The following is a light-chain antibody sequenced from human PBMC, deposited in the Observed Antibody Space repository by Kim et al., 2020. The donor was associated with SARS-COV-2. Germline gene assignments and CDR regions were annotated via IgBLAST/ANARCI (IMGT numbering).Light chain of an antibody. J-gene: IGLJ3*02. CDR2: DVT. CDR1: SSDVGTYNY. Sequence: QSALTQPASVSGSPGQSITISCTGTSSDVGTYNYVSWYQQHPGKAPKLIIYDVTNRPSGVSDRFSGSKSGNTASLTISGLQPEDEADFYCSSYTTSNTLVFGGGTQLTVL. V-gene: IGLV2-14*03. CDR3: SSYTTSNTLV.